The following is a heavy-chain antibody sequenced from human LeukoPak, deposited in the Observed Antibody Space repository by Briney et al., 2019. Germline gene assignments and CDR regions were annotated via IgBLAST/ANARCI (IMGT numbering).Heavy chain of an antibody. V-gene: IGHV3-23*01. CDR3: VRDRGDGYTAFDY. CDR1: GFTFSSDA. D-gene: IGHD5-24*01. J-gene: IGHJ4*02. Sequence: GGSLRLSCAASGFTFSSDAMSWVRQAPGKGLEWVSAISGSGCSTYYADSVKGRFTVSRDNAKNTLYLQMNSLRVDDTAINYCVRDRGDGYTAFDYWGQGTLVTVSA. CDR2: ISGSGCST.